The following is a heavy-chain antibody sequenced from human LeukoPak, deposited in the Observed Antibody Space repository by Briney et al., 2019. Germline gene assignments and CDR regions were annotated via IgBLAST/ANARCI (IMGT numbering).Heavy chain of an antibody. CDR1: GGSISSYY. J-gene: IGHJ4*02. Sequence: SGTLSLTCTVSGGSISSYYWSWIRQPPGKGLEWIWYISYIGSTNYNPSPKSRGTISVDTSKNQFSLKLSSVTAADTAVYYCARVGTYGSGSYLSWLDYWGQGTLVTVSS. CDR2: ISYIGST. CDR3: ARVGTYGSGSYLSWLDY. V-gene: IGHV4-59*01. D-gene: IGHD3-10*01.